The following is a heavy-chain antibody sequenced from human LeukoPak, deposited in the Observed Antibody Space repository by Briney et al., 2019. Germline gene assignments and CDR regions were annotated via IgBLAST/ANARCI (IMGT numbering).Heavy chain of an antibody. D-gene: IGHD4-17*01. CDR1: GGSISSSSYY. CDR3: ARLGDDYGSSEY. J-gene: IGHJ4*02. CDR2: IYYSGST. Sequence: SETLSLTCTVSGGSISSSSYYWGWIRQPPGKGLEWIGSIYYSGSTYYNPSLKSRVTISVDTSKNQFSLKLSSVTAADTAVYYCARLGDDYGSSEYWGQGTLVTVSS. V-gene: IGHV4-39*01.